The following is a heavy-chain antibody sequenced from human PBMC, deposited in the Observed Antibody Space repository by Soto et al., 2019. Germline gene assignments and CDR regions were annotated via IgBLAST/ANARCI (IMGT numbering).Heavy chain of an antibody. Sequence: SETLSLTCTVSGGSISSYYWSWIRQPPGKGLEWIGYIYYSGSTNYNPSLKSRVTISVDTSKNQFSLKLSSVTAADTAVYYCARLASGWWYYFDYWGQGTLVTVSS. CDR1: GGSISSYY. J-gene: IGHJ4*02. CDR3: ARLASGWWYYFDY. V-gene: IGHV4-59*08. D-gene: IGHD6-19*01. CDR2: IYYSGST.